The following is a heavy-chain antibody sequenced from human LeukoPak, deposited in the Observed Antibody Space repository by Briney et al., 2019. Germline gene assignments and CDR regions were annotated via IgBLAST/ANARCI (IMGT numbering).Heavy chain of an antibody. CDR3: APRVVGSAPFDY. Sequence: PGGSLRLSCAASGFTFRRYGMSWVRQAPGKGLEWVSAISGSGGNTFYGDSVKGRFTISRDNSKNTLYLQMNNLRAEDTAVYYCAPRVVGSAPFDYWGQGTLVTVSS. V-gene: IGHV3-23*01. CDR2: ISGSGGNT. J-gene: IGHJ4*02. CDR1: GFTFRRYG. D-gene: IGHD2-15*01.